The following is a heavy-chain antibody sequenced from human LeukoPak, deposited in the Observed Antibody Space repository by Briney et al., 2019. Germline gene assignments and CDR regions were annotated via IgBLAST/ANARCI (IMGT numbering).Heavy chain of an antibody. CDR1: GGSISGYY. V-gene: IGHV4-59*08. D-gene: IGHD1-14*01. J-gene: IGHJ3*02. CDR2: IYYSGGT. CDR3: ARHGTGQKAFDI. Sequence: SETLSLTCTVSGGSISGYYWSWIRQPPGKGLEWIGQIYYSGGTIYNPSLKGRVTISVDTTNNHFSLKLSSMTAADTAVFYCARHGTGQKAFDIWGQGIMVTVSS.